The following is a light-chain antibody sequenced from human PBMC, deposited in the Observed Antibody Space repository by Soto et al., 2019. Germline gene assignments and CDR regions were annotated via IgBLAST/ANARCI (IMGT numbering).Light chain of an antibody. J-gene: IGKJ4*01. CDR2: KAS. V-gene: IGKV1-5*03. CDR3: QQYKSFSLT. Sequence: DIQMTQSPSTLSASVGDRVTITCRASQSIGSWLAWYQQKPGKVPNLLIYKASSLESGVPTRFSGRGSGTEFTLTISSLQPDDFATYYCQQYKSFSLTFGGGTKVESK. CDR1: QSIGSW.